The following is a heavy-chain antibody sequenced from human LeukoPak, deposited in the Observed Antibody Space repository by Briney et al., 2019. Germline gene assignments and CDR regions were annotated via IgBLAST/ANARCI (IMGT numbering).Heavy chain of an antibody. D-gene: IGHD5-12*01. CDR1: GGSISSYY. CDR3: ASPSPGYSGYDPNDAFDI. V-gene: IGHV4-59*12. CDR2: IYYSGST. J-gene: IGHJ3*02. Sequence: PSETLSLTCTVSGGSISSYYWSWIRHPPGKGLESIGYIYYSGSTYYNPSLKSRVTISVDTSKNQFSLKLSSVTAADTAVYYCASPSPGYSGYDPNDAFDIWGQGTMVTVSS.